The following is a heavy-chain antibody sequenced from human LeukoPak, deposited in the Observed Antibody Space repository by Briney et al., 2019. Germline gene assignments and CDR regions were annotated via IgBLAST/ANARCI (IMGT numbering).Heavy chain of an antibody. J-gene: IGHJ4*02. V-gene: IGHV5-51*01. CDR3: ARQFYDSSGYYYIGLDY. D-gene: IGHD3-22*01. CDR1: GYSFTSYW. CDR2: IYPGDSDT. Sequence: GESLKISCKGSGYSFTSYWIGWVRQMPGKGLEWMGIIYPGDSDTRYSLSFQGQVTISADKSISTAYLQWSSLKASDTAMYYCARQFYDSSGYYYIGLDYWGQGTLVTVSS.